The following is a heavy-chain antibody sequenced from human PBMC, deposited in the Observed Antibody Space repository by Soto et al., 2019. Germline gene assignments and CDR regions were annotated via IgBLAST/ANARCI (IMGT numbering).Heavy chain of an antibody. D-gene: IGHD1-1*01. V-gene: IGHV4-34*01. CDR3: ARTRNLDV. CDR1: GGSLSGYY. J-gene: IGHJ6*02. CDR2: INYSGIT. Sequence: SETLSLTCAVYGGSLSGYYGNWIRQSPGKGLEWIGEINYSGITNYNPSLKSRVTILIDTSKNQFSLNLSSVTAADTAVYYCARTRNLDVWGQGTTVTVSS.